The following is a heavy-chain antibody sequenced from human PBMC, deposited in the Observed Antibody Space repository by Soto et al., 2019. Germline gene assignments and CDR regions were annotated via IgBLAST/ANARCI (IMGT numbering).Heavy chain of an antibody. CDR1: GFTFNNAW. CDR3: TTIYDIRVNSFDY. D-gene: IGHD3-9*01. J-gene: IGHJ4*02. V-gene: IGHV3-15*01. Sequence: EVQLVESGGGLVKPGGSLRLSCVASGFTFNNAWMNWVRQAPGKGLEWVGRIKSKTDGGTRDYGAPVKGRFTISRDDSKNTLSLQMNSLKTEDTAVYFCTTIYDIRVNSFDYWGQGTLVTVSS. CDR2: IKSKTDGGTR.